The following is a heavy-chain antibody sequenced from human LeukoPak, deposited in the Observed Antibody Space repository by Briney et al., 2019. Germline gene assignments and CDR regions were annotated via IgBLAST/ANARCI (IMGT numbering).Heavy chain of an antibody. CDR1: GYTFNDYY. Sequence: GAPVKVSCKASGYTFNDYYMHWVRQAPGQGLEWMGLINPNSGVTKYSQKFQGRVSMTRDMSISTAYMELSSLSPDDTAVYYCARDKSTTVRFLQYYWGQGTLVTVSS. CDR2: INPNSGVT. D-gene: IGHD3-3*01. J-gene: IGHJ4*02. CDR3: ARDKSTTVRFLQYY. V-gene: IGHV1-2*02.